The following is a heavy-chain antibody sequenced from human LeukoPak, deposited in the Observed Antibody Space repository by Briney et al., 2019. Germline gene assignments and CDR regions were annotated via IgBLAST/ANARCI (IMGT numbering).Heavy chain of an antibody. CDR3: AGHDPVGYYQHGMDV. D-gene: IGHD2-15*01. Sequence: ASETLSLTCTVSGGSISSSSYYWGWIRQPPGKGLEWIGSIYYSGSTYYNPSLKSRVTISVDTSKNQFSLKLSSVTAADTAVYYCAGHDPVGYYQHGMDVWGQGTTVTVSS. CDR2: IYYSGST. J-gene: IGHJ6*02. CDR1: GGSISSSSYY. V-gene: IGHV4-39*01.